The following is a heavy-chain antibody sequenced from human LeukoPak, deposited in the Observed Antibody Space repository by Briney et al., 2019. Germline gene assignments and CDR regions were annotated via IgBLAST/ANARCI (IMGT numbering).Heavy chain of an antibody. J-gene: IGHJ4*02. CDR3: AKTRPLDSSSWSHGDY. CDR1: GFTFSSYA. CDR2: ISGSGDST. D-gene: IGHD6-13*01. Sequence: GGSLRLSWAASGFTFSSYAMSWVRQAPGKGLEWVSAISGSGDSTYYGDSVKGRFTISRDNSKNTLYLQMNSLRAEDTAVYYCAKTRPLDSSSWSHGDYWGQGTLVTVSS. V-gene: IGHV3-23*01.